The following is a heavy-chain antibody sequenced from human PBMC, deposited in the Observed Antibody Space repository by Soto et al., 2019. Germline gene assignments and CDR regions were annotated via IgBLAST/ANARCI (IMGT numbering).Heavy chain of an antibody. Sequence: QVQLQESGPGLVKPSETLSLTCTVSGGSISSYYWNWIRQPPGKGLEWIGYIYFTGSTNYNPSLKSRVTISVDTSKTQFSLELTSVTAADTAVYYCAREVAGLISRGQGILVTVSS. J-gene: IGHJ1*01. CDR1: GGSISSYY. D-gene: IGHD6-19*01. CDR3: AREVAGLIS. CDR2: IYFTGST. V-gene: IGHV4-59*12.